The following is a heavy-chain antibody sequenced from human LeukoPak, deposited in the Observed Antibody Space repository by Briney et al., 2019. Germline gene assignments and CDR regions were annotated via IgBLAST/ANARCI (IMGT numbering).Heavy chain of an antibody. D-gene: IGHD3-3*01. CDR1: GGSISSGGYS. J-gene: IGHJ5*02. V-gene: IGHV4-31*03. CDR3: AGQLPRGVVIGGWFDP. Sequence: PSETLSLTCTVSGGSISSGGYSWSWIRQHPGKGLEWIGYIYYSGSTYYNPSLKSRVTISVDTSKNQFSLKLSSVTAADTAVYYCAGQLPRGVVIGGWFDPWGQGTLVTVSS. CDR2: IYYSGST.